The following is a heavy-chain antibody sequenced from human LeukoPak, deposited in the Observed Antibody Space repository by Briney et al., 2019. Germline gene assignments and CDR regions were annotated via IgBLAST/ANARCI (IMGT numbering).Heavy chain of an antibody. J-gene: IGHJ4*02. Sequence: EGSLRLSCAASGFTVSSNYMSWVRQAPGKGLEWVSVIYSGGSTYYADSVKGRFTISRDNSKNTLYLQMNSLRAEDTAVYYCARESSIAARRVGYWGQGTLVTVSS. V-gene: IGHV3-66*01. CDR2: IYSGGST. CDR3: ARESSIAARRVGY. CDR1: GFTVSSNY. D-gene: IGHD6-6*01.